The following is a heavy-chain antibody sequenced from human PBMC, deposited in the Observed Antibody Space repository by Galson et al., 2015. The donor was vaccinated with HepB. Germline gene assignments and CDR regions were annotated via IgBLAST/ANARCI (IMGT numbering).Heavy chain of an antibody. V-gene: IGHV3-7*03. J-gene: IGHJ4*02. CDR1: GFTLSSYW. Sequence: SLRLSCAASGFTLSSYWMSWVRQAPGKGLEWVANIKQDGRASHYVDSVKGRFTISRDNAKNSLYLQMNSLRVEDTALYYCARDGYATGAHDYWGQGSLVTVSS. D-gene: IGHD3-16*01. CDR3: ARDGYATGAHDY. CDR2: IKQDGRAS.